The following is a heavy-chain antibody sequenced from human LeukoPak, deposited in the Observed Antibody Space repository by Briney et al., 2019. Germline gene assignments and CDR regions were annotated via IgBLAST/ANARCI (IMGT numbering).Heavy chain of an antibody. CDR2: INPNSGGT. CDR3: AVRHSSGWYGIDY. CDR1: GYTFTGYY. V-gene: IGHV1-2*02. Sequence: ASVKVSCKASGYTFTGYYMHWVRQAPGQGLEWMGWINPNSGGTNYAQKFQGRVTMTRDTSISTAYMELSRLRSDDTAVYYCAVRHSSGWYGIDYWGQGTLVTVSS. D-gene: IGHD6-19*01. J-gene: IGHJ4*02.